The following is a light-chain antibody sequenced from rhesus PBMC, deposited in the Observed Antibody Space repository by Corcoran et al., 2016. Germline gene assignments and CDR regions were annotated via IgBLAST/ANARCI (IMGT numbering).Light chain of an antibody. V-gene: IGKV3-24*04. CDR3: QQSSNLFT. CDR2: GAS. J-gene: IGKJ3*01. Sequence: ETVVTQSPATLSLSPGERATLSCRASQSVCSYLAWYQQKPGQAPRLLIYGASSRATGIPDRVSGRGSGTDFTLTISSLEPEDVGVYYCQQSSNLFTFGPGTRLDIK. CDR1: QSVCSY.